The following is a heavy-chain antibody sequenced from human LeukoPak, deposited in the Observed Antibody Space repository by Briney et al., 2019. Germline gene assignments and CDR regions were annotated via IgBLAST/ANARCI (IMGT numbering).Heavy chain of an antibody. CDR1: GFTFGDYA. J-gene: IGHJ4*02. V-gene: IGHV3-49*04. CDR3: TRGIQLWYSDY. CDR2: IRSKAYGGTT. Sequence: PGGSLRLSCTASGFTFGDYAMSWVRQAPGKGLEWVGFIRSKAYGGTTEYAASVKGRFTISRDDSKSIAYLQMNSLKTEDTAVYYCTRGIQLWYSDYWGQGTLVTVSS. D-gene: IGHD5-18*01.